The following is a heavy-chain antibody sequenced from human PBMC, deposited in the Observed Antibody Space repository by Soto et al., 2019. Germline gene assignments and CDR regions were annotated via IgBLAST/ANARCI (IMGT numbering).Heavy chain of an antibody. CDR2: ISGSGGTT. V-gene: IGHV3-23*01. J-gene: IGHJ6*02. Sequence: GGSLRLSCAASGLTFDNYGMSWVRQAPGKGLEWVSAISGSGGTTFYADSVKGRFTISRDNSKNTLYLHMNSLRAEDTALYYCANPPLPEANYNGMDVWGQGTTVTV. CDR1: GLTFDNYG. CDR3: ANPPLPEANYNGMDV.